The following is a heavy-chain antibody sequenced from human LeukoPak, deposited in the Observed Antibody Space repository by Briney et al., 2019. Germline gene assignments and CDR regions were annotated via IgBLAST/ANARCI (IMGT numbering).Heavy chain of an antibody. CDR3: AKTNGYYSD. CDR1: GFTFRSWP. V-gene: IGHV3-23*01. CDR2: IGGAT. Sequence: GGSLSLSRATSGFTFRSWPMSWVRQAPGQGLEWVSAIGGATYYADSVKGRFTISRDDSNNILYLQLNSLTAEDTAVYYCAKTNGYYSDWGQGTLVTVSS. D-gene: IGHD3-22*01. J-gene: IGHJ4*02.